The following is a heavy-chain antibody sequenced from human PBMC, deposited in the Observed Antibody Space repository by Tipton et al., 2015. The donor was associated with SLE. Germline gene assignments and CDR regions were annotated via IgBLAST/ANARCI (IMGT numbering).Heavy chain of an antibody. CDR3: ARSPQWEPPTFDI. V-gene: IGHV1-18*01. CDR2: VSTYSGNT. J-gene: IGHJ3*02. CDR1: GYTFTIYG. D-gene: IGHD1-26*01. Sequence: QSGPEVKKPGASVKVSCKASGYTFTIYGISWVRQAPGQGLEWMGWVSTYSGNTNYAQKLQGRVTMTTDTSTSTAYMELRSLRSDDTAVYYCARSPQWEPPTFDIWGQGTVVTVSS.